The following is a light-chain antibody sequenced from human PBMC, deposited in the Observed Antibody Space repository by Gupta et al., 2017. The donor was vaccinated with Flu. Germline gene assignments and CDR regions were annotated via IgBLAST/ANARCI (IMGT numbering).Light chain of an antibody. Sequence: DIQMTQSPSSLSASVGDRVIITCRASQSVASYLNWFQQKPGRAPKLLVYAASNVPSGVPSRFSGSGSGTDFTLTISRLQDEDFATYYCQQSYSVPLTFGGGTKLDI. CDR1: QSVASY. J-gene: IGKJ4*01. CDR3: QQSYSVPLT. CDR2: AAS. V-gene: IGKV1-39*01.